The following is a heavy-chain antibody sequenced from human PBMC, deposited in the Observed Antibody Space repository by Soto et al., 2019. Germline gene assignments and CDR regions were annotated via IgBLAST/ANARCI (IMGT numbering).Heavy chain of an antibody. CDR2: INHSGST. CDR3: ARGDSDYDILTGHDY. V-gene: IGHV4-34*01. CDR1: GGSFSGYY. Sequence: SETLSLTCAVYGGSFSGYYWSWIRQPPGKGLEWIGEINHSGSTNYNPSLKSRVTISVDTSKNQCSLKLSSVTAADTAVYYCARGDSDYDILTGHDYWGQGTLVTVSS. J-gene: IGHJ4*02. D-gene: IGHD3-9*01.